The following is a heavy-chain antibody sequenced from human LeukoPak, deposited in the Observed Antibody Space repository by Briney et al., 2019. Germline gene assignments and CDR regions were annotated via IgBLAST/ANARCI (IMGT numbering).Heavy chain of an antibody. CDR2: IYYRGST. CDR1: GGSFSDYY. J-gene: IGHJ4*02. D-gene: IGHD6-13*01. CDR3: ARDLYSSSWYHEI. Sequence: SETLSLTCAAYGGSFSDYYWSWIRQPPGKGLELIGYIYYRGSTYYNPSLKSRVTISVDTSKNQFSLKLSSVTAADTAVYYCARDLYSSSWYHEIWGQGTLVTVSS. V-gene: IGHV4-30-4*08.